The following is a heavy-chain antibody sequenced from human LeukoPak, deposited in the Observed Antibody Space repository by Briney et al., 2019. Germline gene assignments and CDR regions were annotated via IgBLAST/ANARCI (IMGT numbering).Heavy chain of an antibody. D-gene: IGHD3-10*01. CDR3: AKDSLGSEIPLFDY. V-gene: IGHV3-23*01. CDR1: GFTFSSYA. Sequence: GGSLRLSCAASGFTFSSYAMSWVRQAPGKGLEWVSTISGSGGSTYYADSVKGRFTISRDNSKNTLCLQLNSLRAEDTAVYYCAKDSLGSEIPLFDYWGQGTLVTVSS. J-gene: IGHJ4*02. CDR2: ISGSGGST.